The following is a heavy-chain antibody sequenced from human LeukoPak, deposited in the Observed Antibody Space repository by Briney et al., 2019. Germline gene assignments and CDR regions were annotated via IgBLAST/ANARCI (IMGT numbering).Heavy chain of an antibody. D-gene: IGHD3-10*01. Sequence: PSETLSLTCTVSGGSISSYYWSWLRQPAGKGLEWIGYIYYSGSTNYNPSLKSRVTISVDTSKNQFSLKLSSVTAADTAVYYCARELWANDAFDIWGQGTMVTVSS. CDR2: IYYSGST. CDR1: GGSISSYY. V-gene: IGHV4-59*01. J-gene: IGHJ3*02. CDR3: ARELWANDAFDI.